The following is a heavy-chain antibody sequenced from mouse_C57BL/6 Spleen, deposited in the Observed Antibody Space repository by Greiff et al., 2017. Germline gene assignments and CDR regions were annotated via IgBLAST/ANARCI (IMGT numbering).Heavy chain of an antibody. D-gene: IGHD2-5*01. J-gene: IGHJ1*03. CDR3: ARRGYSNSHWYFDV. CDR1: GYTFTSYW. CDR2: IDPSDSYT. V-gene: IGHV1-69*01. Sequence: QVQLQQPGAELVMPGASVKLSCKASGYTFTSYWMHWVKQRPGQGLEWIGEIDPSDSYTNYNQKFKGKSTLTVDKSSSTAYMQLSSLTSEDSAVYYGARRGYSNSHWYFDVWGTGTTVTVSS.